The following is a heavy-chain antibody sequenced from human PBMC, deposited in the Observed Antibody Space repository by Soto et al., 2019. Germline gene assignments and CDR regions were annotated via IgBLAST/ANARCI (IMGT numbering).Heavy chain of an antibody. CDR1: GGSVRSGSYY. Sequence: SETLSLTCSVSGGSVRSGSYYWSWIRQPPGKGLEWIGYIYFSGSTDYNPSLKSRVTISVDTSKNQFSLKLSSLTAADTAVYYCARERTGDPTFFDYWGQGXLVTVYS. J-gene: IGHJ4*02. CDR3: ARERTGDPTFFDY. CDR2: IYFSGST. V-gene: IGHV4-61*01. D-gene: IGHD1-1*01.